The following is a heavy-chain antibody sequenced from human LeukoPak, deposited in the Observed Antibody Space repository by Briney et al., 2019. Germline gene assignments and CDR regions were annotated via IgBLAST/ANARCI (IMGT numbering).Heavy chain of an antibody. CDR3: ARDRSSYEYYFDH. J-gene: IGHJ4*02. V-gene: IGHV3-30*03. CDR1: GFTFSNSG. CDR2: ISYDGSNK. Sequence: PGGSLRLSRATSGFTFSNSGMTWVRQAPGKGLEWVAVISYDGSNKYYADSVKGRFTISRDNSKNTLYLQMNSLRAEDTAVFYCARDRSSYEYYFDHWGQGTLVTVSS. D-gene: IGHD5-12*01.